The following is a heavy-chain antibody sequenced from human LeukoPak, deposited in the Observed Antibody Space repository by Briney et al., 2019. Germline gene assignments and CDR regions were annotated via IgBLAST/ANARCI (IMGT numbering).Heavy chain of an antibody. CDR2: ISGSGGST. CDR1: GFTFSSYA. Sequence: GGSLRLSCAASGFTFSSYAMSRVRQAPGKGLEWVSAISGSGGSTYYADSVKGRFTISRDNSKNTLYLQMNSLRAEDTAVYYCAKSGLFYSSGWFDYWGQGTLVTVSS. J-gene: IGHJ4*02. CDR3: AKSGLFYSSGWFDY. D-gene: IGHD6-19*01. V-gene: IGHV3-23*01.